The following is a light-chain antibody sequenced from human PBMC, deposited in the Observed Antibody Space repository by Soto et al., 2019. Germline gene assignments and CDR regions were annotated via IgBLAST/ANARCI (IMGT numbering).Light chain of an antibody. V-gene: IGLV2-14*01. CDR1: SSDVGGYNY. Sequence: QSALTQPASVSGSPGQSITISCTGTSSDVGGYNYVSWYQQHPGKAPKLMIYDVSNRPSGVSNRFSGSKSGNTASLTISGLQAEDEADYYYSSYTSSSTPVVFGEGTKVTAL. CDR2: DVS. J-gene: IGLJ2*01. CDR3: SSYTSSSTPVV.